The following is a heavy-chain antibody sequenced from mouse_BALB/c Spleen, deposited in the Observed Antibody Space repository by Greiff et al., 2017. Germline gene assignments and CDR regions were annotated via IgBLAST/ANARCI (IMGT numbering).Heavy chain of an antibody. CDR2: IDPANGNT. Sequence: VQLQQSGAELVKPGASVKLSCTASGFNIKDTYMHWVKQRPEQGLEWIGRIDPANGNTKYDPKFQGKATITADTSSNTAYLQLSSLTSEETAVYYCAKGGYGNAYAMDYWGQGTSVTVSS. D-gene: IGHD2-1*01. CDR3: AKGGYGNAYAMDY. J-gene: IGHJ4*01. CDR1: GFNIKDTY. V-gene: IGHV14-3*02.